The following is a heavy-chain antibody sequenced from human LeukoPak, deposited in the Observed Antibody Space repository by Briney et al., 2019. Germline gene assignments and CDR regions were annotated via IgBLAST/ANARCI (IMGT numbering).Heavy chain of an antibody. CDR3: ASRQPLLTR. D-gene: IGHD2-21*02. V-gene: IGHV3-21*01. CDR1: GFTFSSYS. J-gene: IGHJ4*02. CDR2: ISSSSSYI. Sequence: GGSLRLSCAASGFTFSSYSMNWVRQAPGKVLEWVSSISSSSSYIYYADSVKGRFTISRDNAKNSLYLQMNSLRAEDTAVYYCASRQPLLTRWGQGTLVTVSS.